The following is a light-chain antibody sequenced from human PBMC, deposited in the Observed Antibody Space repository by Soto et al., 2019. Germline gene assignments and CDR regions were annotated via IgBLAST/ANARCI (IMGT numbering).Light chain of an antibody. V-gene: IGLV2-14*03. Sequence: QSALTQPASVSGSPGQSITISCTGTSSDVGGYNYVSWYQQHPGKPPKLLIYDVRDRPSGVSSRFSGSKSGNTASLTISGLQADDEADYDCCSYTTTSRVFGGGTKVTVL. CDR3: CSYTTTSRV. J-gene: IGLJ2*01. CDR2: DVR. CDR1: SSDVGGYNY.